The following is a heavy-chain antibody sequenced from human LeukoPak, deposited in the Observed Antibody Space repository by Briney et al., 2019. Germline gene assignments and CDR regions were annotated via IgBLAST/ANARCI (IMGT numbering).Heavy chain of an antibody. D-gene: IGHD2/OR15-2a*01. J-gene: IGHJ6*02. V-gene: IGHV3-11*01. Sequence: GGSQRLSCAASGFTFSDYYMTWVRQAPGKGLEWVSFISSSGDSLYYADSVRGRFTISRDNDKNSLFLQMNSLRAEDTAVYYCAREVVIVPDYFYYGLDVWGQGTTVTVSS. CDR1: GFTFSDYY. CDR3: AREVVIVPDYFYYGLDV. CDR2: ISSSGDSL.